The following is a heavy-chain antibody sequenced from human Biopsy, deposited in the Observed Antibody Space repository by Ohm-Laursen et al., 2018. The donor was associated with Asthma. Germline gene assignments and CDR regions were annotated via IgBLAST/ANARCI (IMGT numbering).Heavy chain of an antibody. D-gene: IGHD3-22*01. Sequence: SLRLSCTASGFAVSRDHMFWVRQASGKGLEWVSVIYSGGTSHTADSVRGRFTISRDYSKNTLYLQMHSLRAEDTAVYYCARGDSSNWSHYYFDYWGPGTLVTVSS. CDR2: IYSGGTS. CDR3: ARGDSSNWSHYYFDY. CDR1: GFAVSRDH. J-gene: IGHJ4*02. V-gene: IGHV3-53*01.